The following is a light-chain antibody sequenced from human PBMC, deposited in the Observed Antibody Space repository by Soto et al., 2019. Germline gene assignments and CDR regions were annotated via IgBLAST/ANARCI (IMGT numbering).Light chain of an antibody. CDR2: AAS. CDR1: QGISSY. CDR3: QQYYSYPLT. Sequence: AIRMTQSPSSLSASTGDRVTITCRASQGISSYLAWYQQKPGKAPKPLIYAASTLHSGVPSRFSGSGSGTDFTLTISCLQSEDFATYYCQQYYSYPLTFGGGTKVEIK. J-gene: IGKJ4*01. V-gene: IGKV1-8*01.